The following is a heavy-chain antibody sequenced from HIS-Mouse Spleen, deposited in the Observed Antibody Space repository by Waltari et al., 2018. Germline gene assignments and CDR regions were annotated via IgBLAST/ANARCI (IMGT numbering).Heavy chain of an antibody. CDR2: IYYSGST. CDR1: GCSISRYY. V-gene: IGHV4-59*01. J-gene: IGHJ4*02. CDR3: ARGLVAAGIFDY. Sequence: QVQLQDSGPGLVKPSETLSLTCTVSGCSISRYYWSWIRQPPGNGLEWVGYIYYSGSTNYNPSLKSRITISVDTSKNQFSLKLSSVTAADTAVYYCARGLVAAGIFDYWGQGTLVTVSS. D-gene: IGHD1-26*01.